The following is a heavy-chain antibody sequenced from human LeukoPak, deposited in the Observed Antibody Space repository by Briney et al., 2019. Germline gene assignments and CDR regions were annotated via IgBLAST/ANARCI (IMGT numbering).Heavy chain of an antibody. CDR2: ISYDGSNK. CDR3: AKDRSYSSGWYGNWFDP. CDR1: GFTFSSYG. V-gene: IGHV3-30*18. J-gene: IGHJ5*02. Sequence: GRSLRLSCAASGFTFSSYGMHWVRQAPGKGLEWVAVISYDGSNKYYADSVKGRFTISRDNSKNTLYLQMNSLRAEDTAVYYCAKDRSYSSGWYGNWFDPWGRGTLVTVSS. D-gene: IGHD6-19*01.